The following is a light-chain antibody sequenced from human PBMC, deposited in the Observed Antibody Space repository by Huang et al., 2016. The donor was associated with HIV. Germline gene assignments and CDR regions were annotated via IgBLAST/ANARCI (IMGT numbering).Light chain of an antibody. CDR3: QQYNNWPPEVT. Sequence: EIILTQSPVTLSVSPGDRATLSCRASQSVNTNLAWYQQKPGQTPRLLIYATSTRATGVPARFSGGGSGTEFTLTISSLQSEDFAVYYCQQYNNWPPEVTFGQGTRLEIK. CDR1: QSVNTN. CDR2: ATS. J-gene: IGKJ5*01. V-gene: IGKV3-15*01.